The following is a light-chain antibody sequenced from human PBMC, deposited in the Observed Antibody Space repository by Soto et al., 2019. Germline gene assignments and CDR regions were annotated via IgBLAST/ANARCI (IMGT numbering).Light chain of an antibody. CDR3: TSYTINTALV. J-gene: IGLJ1*01. CDR2: DVA. Sequence: QSALTQPASVSDSPGQSITISCTGTSSDVGGSNFVSWYQQHPGKPPKLIIYDVANRPSGVSNRFSGSKSGSTASLIISRLQAEDEADYHCTSYTINTALVFGTGTKVTVL. V-gene: IGLV2-14*03. CDR1: SSDVGGSNF.